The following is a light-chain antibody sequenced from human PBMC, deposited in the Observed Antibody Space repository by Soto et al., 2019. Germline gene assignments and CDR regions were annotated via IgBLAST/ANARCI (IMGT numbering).Light chain of an antibody. CDR3: GAWDDSLQGWV. J-gene: IGLJ3*02. V-gene: IGLV1-44*01. CDR1: SSNIGSNT. Sequence: QSVLTQPPSASGTPGQRVTISCSGSSSNIGSNTVNWYQQLPGSAPKLLICRNNERPSGVPDRFSGSKSGTSASLAISGLQSDDAADYYCGAWDDSLQGWVFGGGTKLTV. CDR2: RNN.